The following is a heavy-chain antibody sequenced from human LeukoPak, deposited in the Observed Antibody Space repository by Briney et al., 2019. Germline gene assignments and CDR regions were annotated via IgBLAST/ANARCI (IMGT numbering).Heavy chain of an antibody. V-gene: IGHV1-46*01. CDR1: GYTFTTYY. CDR3: ARGDSSIPNEPHFDY. J-gene: IGHJ4*02. Sequence: GASVKVSCKASGYTFTTYYMHWVRQAPGQGLEWMGIINPTGGSASYAQKFQGRVAMTRDTSTSTVYMDLSSLTSEDTAVYYCARGDSSIPNEPHFDYWGQGTLVTVSS. CDR2: INPTGGSA. D-gene: IGHD1-14*01.